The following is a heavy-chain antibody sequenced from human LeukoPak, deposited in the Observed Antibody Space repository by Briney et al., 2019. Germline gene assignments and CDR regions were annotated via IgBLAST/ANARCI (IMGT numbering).Heavy chain of an antibody. CDR1: GFTFSSYA. D-gene: IGHD3-22*01. CDR2: ISGSGGST. CDR3: AKRSYYDSSGYSDFDY. J-gene: IGHJ4*02. Sequence: GGSLRLSCAASGFTFSSYAMSWVRQAPGKGLEWVSAISGSGGSTYYADSVKGRFTISRDNSKNTLYLQMNSLRAEDSAVYYCAKRSYYDSSGYSDFDYWGQGTLVTVSS. V-gene: IGHV3-23*01.